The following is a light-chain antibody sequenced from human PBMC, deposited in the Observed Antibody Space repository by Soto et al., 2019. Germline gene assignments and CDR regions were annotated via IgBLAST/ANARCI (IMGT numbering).Light chain of an antibody. V-gene: IGKV2D-29*01. CDR1: QSLRHSDGRTY. CDR2: EVS. J-gene: IGKJ4*01. CDR3: MQTIQLPLT. Sequence: IVLTQTPLSLSVTPGQPASISCKSSQSLRHSDGRTYVYWYVQRTGQPPQLLIYEVSNRFAGVPDRFGGYGAGTDFTLEISRVEAEDVGIYYCMQTIQLPLTFGGGTKVEIK.